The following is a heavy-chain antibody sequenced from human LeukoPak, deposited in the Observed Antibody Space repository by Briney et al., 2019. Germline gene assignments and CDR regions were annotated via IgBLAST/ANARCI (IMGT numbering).Heavy chain of an antibody. CDR2: INSDGSST. CDR3: ARGVYYYYYYMDV. J-gene: IGHJ6*03. CDR1: GFTFDDYG. V-gene: IGHV3-74*01. Sequence: GGSLRLSCAASGFTFDDYGMSWVRQAPGKGLVWVSRINSDGSSTSYADSVKGRFTISRDNAKNTLYLQMNSLRAEDTAVYYCARGVYYYYYYMDVWGKGTTVTVSS.